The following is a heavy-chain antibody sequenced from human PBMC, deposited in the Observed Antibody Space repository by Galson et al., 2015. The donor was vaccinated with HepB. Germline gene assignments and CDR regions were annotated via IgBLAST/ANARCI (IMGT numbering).Heavy chain of an antibody. J-gene: IGHJ6*02. CDR2: IKQDGSEK. Sequence: SLRLSCAASGFTFSSYWMSWVRQAPGKRLEWVANIKQDGSEKYYVDSVKGRFTISRDNAKNSLYLQMNSLRAEDTAVYYCARDSGAYCGGDCYSYYYYYYGLDVWGQGTTVTVSS. CDR1: GFTFSSYW. V-gene: IGHV3-7*03. D-gene: IGHD2-21*02. CDR3: ARDSGAYCGGDCYSYYYYYYGLDV.